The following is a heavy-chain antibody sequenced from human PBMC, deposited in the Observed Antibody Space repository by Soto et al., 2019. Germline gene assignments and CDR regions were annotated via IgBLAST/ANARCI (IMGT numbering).Heavy chain of an antibody. J-gene: IGHJ5*02. D-gene: IGHD6-13*01. CDR3: ARERAAAGTDGGWFDP. Sequence: SETLSLTCAVYGGSFSGYYWSWIRQPPGKGLEWIGEINHSGSTNYNPSLKSRVTISVDTSKNQFSLKLSSVTAADTAVYYCARERAAAGTDGGWFDPWGQGTLVTVSS. CDR2: INHSGST. V-gene: IGHV4-34*01. CDR1: GGSFSGYY.